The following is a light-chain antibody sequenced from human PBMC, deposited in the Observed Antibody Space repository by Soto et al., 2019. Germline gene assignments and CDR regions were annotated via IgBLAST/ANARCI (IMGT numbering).Light chain of an antibody. Sequence: EIVMTQSPATLSVSPGERATLSCRASQSVSSNLAWYQQKPGQAPRLLIYGASTRATGIPARFSGSGSGTEFTLTISSLQSEDCAIYYCQQYHAWPITFGGGPRWIS. V-gene: IGKV3-15*01. CDR3: QQYHAWPIT. CDR2: GAS. J-gene: IGKJ4*01. CDR1: QSVSSN.